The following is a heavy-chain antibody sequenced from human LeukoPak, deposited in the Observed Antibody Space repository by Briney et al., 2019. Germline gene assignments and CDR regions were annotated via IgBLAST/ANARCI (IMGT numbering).Heavy chain of an antibody. CDR1: GGSISSYY. D-gene: IGHD2-2*02. Sequence: SETLSLTCTVSGGSISSYYWSWIRQPPGKGLEWIGYIYHSGSTNYNPSLKSRVTISVDTSKNQFSLKLSSVTAADTAVYYCARGGYGVVPAAIGWFDPWGQGTLVTVSS. CDR3: ARGGYGVVPAAIGWFDP. V-gene: IGHV4-59*01. J-gene: IGHJ5*02. CDR2: IYHSGST.